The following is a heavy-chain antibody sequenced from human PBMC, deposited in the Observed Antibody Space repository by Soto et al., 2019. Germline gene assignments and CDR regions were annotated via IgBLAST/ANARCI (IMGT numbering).Heavy chain of an antibody. Sequence: SXTLSLTCAISVDSVSSNSAAWNWISQSPSRGLEWLGRTYYRSKWYNDYAVSVKSRITINPDTSKNQFSLQLNSVTPEDTAVYCCAREQGSKSWFDPWGQGTLVTVSS. V-gene: IGHV6-1*01. CDR3: AREQGSKSWFDP. CDR1: VDSVSSNSAA. J-gene: IGHJ5*02. CDR2: TYYRSKWYN.